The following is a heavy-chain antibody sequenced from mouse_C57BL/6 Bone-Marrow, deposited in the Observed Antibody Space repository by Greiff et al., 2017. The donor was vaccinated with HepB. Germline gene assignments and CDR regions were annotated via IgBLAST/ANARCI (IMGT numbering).Heavy chain of an antibody. CDR2: IDPEDGET. CDR1: GFNIKDYY. V-gene: IGHV14-2*01. Sequence: DVKLVESGAELVKPGASVKLSCTASGFNIKDYYMHWVKQRTEQGLEWIGRIDPEDGETKYAPKFQGKATITADTSSNTAYLQLSSLTSEDTAVYYCASVYYGFWMDYWGQGTSVTVSS. CDR3: ASVYYGFWMDY. J-gene: IGHJ4*01. D-gene: IGHD2-2*01.